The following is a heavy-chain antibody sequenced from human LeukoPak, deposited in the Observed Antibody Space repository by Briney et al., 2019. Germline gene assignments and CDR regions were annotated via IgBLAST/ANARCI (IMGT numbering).Heavy chain of an antibody. V-gene: IGHV3-23*01. D-gene: IGHD3-16*01. J-gene: IGHJ6*02. CDR2: ISGSAGST. CDR3: AKGLGLSYYYYYGMDV. CDR1: GLTFSSYA. Sequence: GGSLRLSCAASGLTFSSYAMSWVRQAPGKGLGWVSAISGSAGSTYYADSVKGRFTISRDNSKNTLYLQMNSLRAEDTAVYYCAKGLGLSYYYYYGMDVWGQGTTVTVSS.